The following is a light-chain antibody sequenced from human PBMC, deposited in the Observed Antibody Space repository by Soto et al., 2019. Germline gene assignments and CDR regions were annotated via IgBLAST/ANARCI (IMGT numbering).Light chain of an antibody. CDR2: EES. J-gene: IGKJ4*01. CDR1: QAITNN. CDR3: QQVKSYPRT. Sequence: DIHLTQSPSSLSASVGDRVTITCRASQAITNNLAWYQQKPGNPPKLLIYEESTLHSGVPSRFSGRKVGTQFILTIDSLQPEDFATHYCQQVKSYPRTFGGGTKVEIK. V-gene: IGKV1-9*01.